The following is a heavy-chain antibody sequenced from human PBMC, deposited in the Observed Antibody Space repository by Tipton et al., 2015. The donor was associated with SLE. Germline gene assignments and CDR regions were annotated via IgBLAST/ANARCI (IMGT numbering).Heavy chain of an antibody. V-gene: IGHV4-31*11. CDR1: GGSISSGGYY. CDR2: ISYSGST. CDR3: AGGVLRPFDY. Sequence: GLVKPSETLSLTCAVSGGSISSGGYYWSWIRQYPGKGLEWIGYISYSGSTNYNPSLESRVTISVDTSKNQVSLKLTSVTAADTAVYYCAGGVLRPFDYWGQGTLVTVSS. D-gene: IGHD1-1*01. J-gene: IGHJ4*02.